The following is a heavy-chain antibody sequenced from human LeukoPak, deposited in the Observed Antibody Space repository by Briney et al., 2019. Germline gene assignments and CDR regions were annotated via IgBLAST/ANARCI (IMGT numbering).Heavy chain of an antibody. J-gene: IGHJ4*02. Sequence: PGGSLRLSCAASGFTFSSYWMHWVRQAPGKGLVWVSRINSDGSSTSYADSVKGRFTISRDNAKNSLYLQMNSLRAEDTALYYCAKDIRRDGETAMVYWGQGTLVTVSS. CDR2: INSDGSST. V-gene: IGHV3-74*01. CDR3: AKDIRRDGETAMVY. D-gene: IGHD5-18*01. CDR1: GFTFSSYW.